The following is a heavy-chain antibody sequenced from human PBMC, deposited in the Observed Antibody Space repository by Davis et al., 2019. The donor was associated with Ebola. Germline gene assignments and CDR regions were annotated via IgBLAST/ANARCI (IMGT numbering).Heavy chain of an antibody. CDR2: INTNTGNP. CDR3: ATLPDI. Sequence: AASVKVSCMASGYRFTTYGMHWVRQAPGLGLEWMGWINTNTGNPTYAKGFTGRFVFSLDTSVSTAYLQINSLKTEDIAVYYCATLPDIWGQGTMVTVSS. V-gene: IGHV7-4-1*02. CDR1: GYRFTTYG. J-gene: IGHJ3*02.